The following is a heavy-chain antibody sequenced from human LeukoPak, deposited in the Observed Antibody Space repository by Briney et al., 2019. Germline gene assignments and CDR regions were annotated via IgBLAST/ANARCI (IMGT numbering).Heavy chain of an antibody. D-gene: IGHD2-8*01. CDR2: ISAYNGNT. V-gene: IGHV1-18*01. CDR1: GYTFTSYG. Sequence: ASVKVSCKASGYTFTSYGISWVRQAPGQGLEWMGWISAYNGNTNYAQKLQGRVTMTTDTSTGTAYMELRSLRSDDTAVYYCAREYGYYYYYYYMDVWGKGTTVTISS. CDR3: AREYGYYYYYYYMDV. J-gene: IGHJ6*03.